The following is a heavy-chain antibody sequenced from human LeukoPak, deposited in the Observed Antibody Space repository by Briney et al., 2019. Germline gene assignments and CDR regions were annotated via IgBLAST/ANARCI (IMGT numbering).Heavy chain of an antibody. CDR2: IKQDGSDK. V-gene: IGHV3-7*01. CDR1: EITFSNYW. Sequence: PGGSLRLSCTASEITFSNYWMSWVRQAPGKGLEWVANIKQDGSDKNYVDSAKGRFTISRDNAKDSLSLQMNSLRAKDTAVYYCARGRWELSLWGQGTLVTVSS. CDR3: ARGRWELSL. D-gene: IGHD1-26*01. J-gene: IGHJ4*02.